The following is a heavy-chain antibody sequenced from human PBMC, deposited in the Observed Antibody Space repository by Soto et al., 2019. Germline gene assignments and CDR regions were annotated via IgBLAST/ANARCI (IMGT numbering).Heavy chain of an antibody. D-gene: IGHD3-10*01. V-gene: IGHV4-34*01. Sequence: SETLSLTCAVYGGSFSGYYWSWIRQPPGKGLEWIGEINHSGSTNYNPSLKSRVTISLDTSKNQFSLKLNSVTAADTAVYYCARHAFGSGFYYGMGVRGQGTTVTVSS. J-gene: IGHJ6*02. CDR1: GGSFSGYY. CDR3: ARHAFGSGFYYGMGV. CDR2: INHSGST.